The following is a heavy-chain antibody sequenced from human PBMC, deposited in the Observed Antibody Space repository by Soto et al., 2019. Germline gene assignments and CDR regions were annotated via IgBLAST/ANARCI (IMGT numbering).Heavy chain of an antibody. CDR2: IIPIFGTA. CDR1: GGTFSSYA. D-gene: IGHD2-15*01. Sequence: ASVKVSCKASGGTFSSYAISWVRQAPGQGLEWMGGIIPIFGTANYAQKFQGRVTITADKSTSTAYMELSSLRSEDTAVYYCARVVVVVAATSPFYYYYGMDVWGQGTTVTSP. J-gene: IGHJ6*02. V-gene: IGHV1-69*06. CDR3: ARVVVVVAATSPFYYYYGMDV.